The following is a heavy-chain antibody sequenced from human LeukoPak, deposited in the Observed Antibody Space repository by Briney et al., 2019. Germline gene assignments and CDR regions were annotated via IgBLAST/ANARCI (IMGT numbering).Heavy chain of an antibody. V-gene: IGHV1-8*01. J-gene: IGHJ6*02. CDR2: MNPNSGNT. CDR1: GYTFTSYD. Sequence: VASVNVSCKASGYTFTSYDINWVRQATGQGLEWMGWMNPNSGNTGYAQKFQGRVTMTRNTSISTAYMELSSLRSEDTAVYYCARGQGITIFGVVIPYYYYGMDVWGQGTTVTVSS. CDR3: ARGQGITIFGVVIPYYYYGMDV. D-gene: IGHD3-3*01.